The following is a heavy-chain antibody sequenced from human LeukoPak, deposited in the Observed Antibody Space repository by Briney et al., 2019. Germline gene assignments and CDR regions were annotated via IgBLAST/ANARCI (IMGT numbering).Heavy chain of an antibody. CDR1: GFTFDDYA. CDR2: ISWNSGSI. Sequence: GRSLRLSCAASGFTFDDYATHWVRQAPGKGLEWVSGISWNSGSIGYADSVKGRFTISRDNAKDSLYLQMNSLRAEDTALYYCAKGHKFTIFGVVDYWGQGTLVTVSS. V-gene: IGHV3-9*01. CDR3: AKGHKFTIFGVVDY. J-gene: IGHJ4*02. D-gene: IGHD3-3*01.